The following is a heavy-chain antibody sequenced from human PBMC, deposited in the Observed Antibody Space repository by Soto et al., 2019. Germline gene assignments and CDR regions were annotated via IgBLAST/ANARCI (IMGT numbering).Heavy chain of an antibody. CDR2: FDPEDDKT. V-gene: IGHV1-24*01. D-gene: IGHD3-16*01. Sequence: ASVKVSCKVSGHIVTKLSMHWVRQAPGKGLERMGGFDPEDDKTAYTQKFQGRVTMTEDTSTDTAYLELSSLRSDDTVVYYSAKDGGRGIFNSFASWGQGTLVTVSS. CDR1: GHIVTKLS. J-gene: IGHJ4*02. CDR3: AKDGGRGIFNSFAS.